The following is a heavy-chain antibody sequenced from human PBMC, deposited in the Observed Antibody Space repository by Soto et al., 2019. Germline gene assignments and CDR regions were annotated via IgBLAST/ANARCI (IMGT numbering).Heavy chain of an antibody. J-gene: IGHJ4*02. CDR3: ARITPGIAGAGTGDY. Sequence: GASVKVSCKASGGTFSSYAISWVRQAPGQGLEWMGGIIPIFGTANYAQKFQGRVTITADESTSTAYMELSSLRSEDTAVYYCARITPGIAGAGTGDYWGQGTLVTVSS. D-gene: IGHD6-13*01. V-gene: IGHV1-69*13. CDR2: IIPIFGTA. CDR1: GGTFSSYA.